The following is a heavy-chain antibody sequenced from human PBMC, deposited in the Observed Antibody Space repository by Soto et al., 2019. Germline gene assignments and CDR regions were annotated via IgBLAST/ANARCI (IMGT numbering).Heavy chain of an antibody. CDR1: GYPLTELS. Sequence: ASVKASCKVSGYPLTELSMHWVRQAPGKGLEWMGGFDPEDGETIYAQKFRGRVTMTEDTSTDTAYMELRSLRSEDSAVYYCATNPYSSNYGMDVWGQGTTVTVSS. CDR2: FDPEDGET. V-gene: IGHV1-24*01. D-gene: IGHD6-13*01. J-gene: IGHJ6*02. CDR3: ATNPYSSNYGMDV.